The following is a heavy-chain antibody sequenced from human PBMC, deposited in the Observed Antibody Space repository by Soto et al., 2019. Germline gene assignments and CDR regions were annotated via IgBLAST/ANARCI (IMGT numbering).Heavy chain of an antibody. Sequence: QVQLVQSGAEVKKPGSSVKVSCKASGGTFSSYTMSWVRQAPGQGLEWMGRIIPILGIANYAQKFQGRVTITADKSTSTAYMELSSLRSEDTAVYYCARSLVATIGGHYYYGMDVWGQGTTVTVSS. J-gene: IGHJ6*02. CDR3: ARSLVATIGGHYYYGMDV. V-gene: IGHV1-69*02. CDR1: GGTFSSYT. D-gene: IGHD5-12*01. CDR2: IIPILGIA.